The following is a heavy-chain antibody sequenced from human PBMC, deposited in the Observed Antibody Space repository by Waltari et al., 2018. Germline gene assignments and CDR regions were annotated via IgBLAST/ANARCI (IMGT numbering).Heavy chain of an antibody. CDR3: ARDFNWGWDF. CDR1: GFTFSSNW. Sequence: EVQLVDSGGGLVQPGGSLRLSCAASGFTFSSNWMSWVRQAPGRGMAWLANIKPDGSQQDYVDSVRGRFSISRDNAKNSLYLQLNSLRAEDTAIYYCARDFNWGWDFWGQGTLVTVSS. CDR2: IKPDGSQQ. V-gene: IGHV3-7*03. D-gene: IGHD7-27*01. J-gene: IGHJ4*02.